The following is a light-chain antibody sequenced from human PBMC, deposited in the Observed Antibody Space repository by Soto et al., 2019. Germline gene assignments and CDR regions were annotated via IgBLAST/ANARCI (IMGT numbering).Light chain of an antibody. V-gene: IGKV1-27*01. J-gene: IGKJ4*01. Sequence: DFQMTQSPSSLSASVGDRVTITCRASQSFSTYLAWYQQKPGKVPKLLISGISTLQSGVPSRFSGSGYGTEFTLTIRNMQPEDVANYSCQKYHTAPLTFGGGTKVDIK. CDR3: QKYHTAPLT. CDR2: GIS. CDR1: QSFSTY.